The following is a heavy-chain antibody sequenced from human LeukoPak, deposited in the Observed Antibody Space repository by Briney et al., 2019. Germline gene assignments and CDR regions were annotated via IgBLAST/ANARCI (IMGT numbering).Heavy chain of an antibody. D-gene: IGHD3-10*01. V-gene: IGHV6-1*01. Sequence: SQTLSLTCAISGDSVSGSPAVWNWIRQSPSRGHEWLGRAYYRSKWYIDYAVSVKGRITITPDTSKNQFSLQLNSVTPEDTAVYYCARGAVRGGTDFDYWGQGTLVTVSS. J-gene: IGHJ4*02. CDR3: ARGAVRGGTDFDY. CDR2: AYYRSKWYI. CDR1: GDSVSGSPAV.